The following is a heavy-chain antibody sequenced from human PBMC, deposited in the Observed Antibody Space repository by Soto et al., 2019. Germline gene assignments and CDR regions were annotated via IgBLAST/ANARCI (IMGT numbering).Heavy chain of an antibody. CDR1: GFTFSSYG. Sequence: QVQLVESGGGVVQPGRSLRLSCAASGFTFSSYGMHWVRQAPGKGLEWVAVIWYDGSNKYYADSVKGRFTISRDNSKNTLYLQMNSLRAEETAVYYCNAADYYYGMDVWGQGTTVTVSS. V-gene: IGHV3-33*01. J-gene: IGHJ6*02. D-gene: IGHD6-25*01. CDR3: NAADYYYGMDV. CDR2: IWYDGSNK.